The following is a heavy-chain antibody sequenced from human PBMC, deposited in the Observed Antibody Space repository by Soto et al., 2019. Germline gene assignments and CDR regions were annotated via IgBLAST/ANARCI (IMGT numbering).Heavy chain of an antibody. J-gene: IGHJ4*02. CDR1: GFTFSSYA. CDR3: AKFAGAEYCSGGSCYKAFDY. Sequence: GGSLRLSCAASGFTFSSYAMSWVRQAPGKGLEWVSAISGSGGSTYYADSVKGRFTISRDNSKNTLYLQMNSLRAEDTAVYYCAKFAGAEYCSGGSCYKAFDYWGQGTLVTVSS. V-gene: IGHV3-23*01. CDR2: ISGSGGST. D-gene: IGHD2-15*01.